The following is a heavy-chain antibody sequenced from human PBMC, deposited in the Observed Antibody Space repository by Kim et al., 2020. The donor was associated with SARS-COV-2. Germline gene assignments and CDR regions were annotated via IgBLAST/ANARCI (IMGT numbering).Heavy chain of an antibody. D-gene: IGHD3-22*01. CDR1: SASFSGFY. CDR3: ARVVLGYDSRGFYRYYFDS. V-gene: IGHV4-34*01. J-gene: IGHJ4*02. Sequence: SETLSLTCGVSSASFSGFYWTWIRQSPAKGLEWIGEVDLRNSTNDNPSLRARVTITIDTSKTQFSLRLISVTAADTAIYFCARVVLGYDSRGFYRYYFDSWGQGTLVIVSS. CDR2: VDLRNST.